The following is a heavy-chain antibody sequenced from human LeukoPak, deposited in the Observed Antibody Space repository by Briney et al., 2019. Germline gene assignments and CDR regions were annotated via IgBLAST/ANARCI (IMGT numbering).Heavy chain of an antibody. V-gene: IGHV3-15*01. CDR3: STAFYGAPLA. CDR2: ITSKSYEGAT. D-gene: IGHD4-17*01. CDR1: GFTVSGNY. J-gene: IGHJ5*02. Sequence: GGSLRLSCAASGFTVSGNYMSWVRQAPGKGLEWVARITSKSYEGATDYAAPVKGRFTISRDDSKNTLYLQMNSLEIEDTAVYYCSTAFYGAPLAWGQGTLVTVSP.